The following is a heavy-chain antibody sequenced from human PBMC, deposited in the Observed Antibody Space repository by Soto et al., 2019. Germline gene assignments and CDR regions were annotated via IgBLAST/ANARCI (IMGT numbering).Heavy chain of an antibody. V-gene: IGHV3-30-3*01. J-gene: IGHJ4*02. Sequence: QVQLVESGGGVVQPGRSLRLSCAASGFTFSSYAMHWVRQAPGKGLEWVAVISYDGSNKYYADSVKGRFTISRDNSKNTLYLQMNSLRAEDTAVYYCARVESGWIVDYWGQGTLVTVSS. CDR1: GFTFSSYA. D-gene: IGHD6-19*01. CDR3: ARVESGWIVDY. CDR2: ISYDGSNK.